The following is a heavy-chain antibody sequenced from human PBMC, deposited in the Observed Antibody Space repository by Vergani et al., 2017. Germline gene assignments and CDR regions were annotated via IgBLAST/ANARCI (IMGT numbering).Heavy chain of an antibody. CDR3: AREIKYSSSSKNAFDI. V-gene: IGHV1-2*02. CDR2: INPNSGGT. CDR1: GYTFTGYY. D-gene: IGHD6-6*01. Sequence: QVQLVQSGAEVKKPGASVKVSCKASGYTFTGYYMHWVRQAPGQGLEWMGGINPNSGGTNYAQKFQGRVTMTRDTSISTAYMELSRLRSDDTAVYYCAREIKYSSSSKNAFDIWGQGTMVTVAS. J-gene: IGHJ3*02.